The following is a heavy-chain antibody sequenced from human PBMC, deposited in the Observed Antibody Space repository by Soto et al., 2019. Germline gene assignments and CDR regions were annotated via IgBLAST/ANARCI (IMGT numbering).Heavy chain of an antibody. CDR1: GFTFSDYC. J-gene: IGHJ6*02. Sequence: PGGSLRLSCAASGFTFSDYCMSWIRQAPGKGLEWVSYISSSGSTIYYADSVKGRFTISRDNAKNSLYLQMNSLRAEDTAVYYCARSPQGYYYYGMDVWGQGSTVTVSS. CDR3: ARSPQGYYYYGMDV. CDR2: ISSSGSTI. V-gene: IGHV3-11*01.